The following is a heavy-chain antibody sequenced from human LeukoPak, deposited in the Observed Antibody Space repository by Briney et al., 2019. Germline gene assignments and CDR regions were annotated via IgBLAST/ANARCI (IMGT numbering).Heavy chain of an antibody. CDR3: ASIGISGYDLFSWDPDAFDI. Sequence: GASVKVSCKASGYTFTGYYMHWVRQAPGQGLEWMGWINPNSGGTNYAQKFQGRVTMTRDTSISTAYMELSSLRSEDTAVYYCASIGISGYDLFSWDPDAFDIWGQGTMVTVSS. J-gene: IGHJ3*02. D-gene: IGHD5-12*01. CDR1: GYTFTGYY. V-gene: IGHV1-2*02. CDR2: INPNSGGT.